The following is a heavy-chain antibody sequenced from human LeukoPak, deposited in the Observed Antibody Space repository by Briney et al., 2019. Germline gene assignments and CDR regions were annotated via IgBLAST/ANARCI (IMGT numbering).Heavy chain of an antibody. CDR2: IYYSGST. J-gene: IGHJ5*02. Sequence: TSETLSLTCTVSGGSVSSYYWSWIRQPPGKGLEWIGYIYYSGSTNYNPSLKSRVTISVDTSRKHFSLKLRSVTAADTAVYYCARGKAAAGQDWFDPWGQGTLVTVSS. CDR3: ARGKAAAGQDWFDP. D-gene: IGHD6-13*01. V-gene: IGHV4-59*08. CDR1: GGSVSSYY.